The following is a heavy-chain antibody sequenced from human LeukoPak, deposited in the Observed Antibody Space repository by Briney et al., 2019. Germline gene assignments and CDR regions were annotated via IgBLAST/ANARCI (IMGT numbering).Heavy chain of an antibody. D-gene: IGHD6-13*01. J-gene: IGHJ3*02. CDR1: GFTVSSNY. Sequence: GGSLRLSYAASGFTVSSNYMSWVRQAPGKGLEWVSVIYSGGSTYCADSVKGRFTISRDNSKNTLYLQMNSLRAEDTAVYYCARDQIAAADPDAFDIWGQGTMVTVSS. CDR2: IYSGGST. CDR3: ARDQIAAADPDAFDI. V-gene: IGHV3-53*01.